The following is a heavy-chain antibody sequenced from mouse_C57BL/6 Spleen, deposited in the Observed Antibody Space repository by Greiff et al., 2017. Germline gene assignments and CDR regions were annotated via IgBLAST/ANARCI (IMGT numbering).Heavy chain of an antibody. Sequence: DVHLVESGGDLVKPGGSLKLSCAASGFTFSSYGMSWVRQTPDKRLEWVATISSGGSYTYYPDSVKGRFTISRDNAKNTLYLQMSSLKSEDTAMYYCARDPFDYWGQGTTLTVSS. CDR1: GFTFSSYG. CDR3: ARDPFDY. CDR2: ISSGGSYT. V-gene: IGHV5-6*01. J-gene: IGHJ2*01.